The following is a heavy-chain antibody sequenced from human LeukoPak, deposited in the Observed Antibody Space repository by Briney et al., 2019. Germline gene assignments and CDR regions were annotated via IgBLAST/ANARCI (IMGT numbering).Heavy chain of an antibody. J-gene: IGHJ6*03. D-gene: IGHD2-15*01. Sequence: ASVKVSCKTSGYTFTDSYIHWVRQAPGQGLEWMGWINPNTGGTDYGQNFQGRLTMTRDTLINTAYMELTRLTSDDTAIYYCARGAGWGGYSLYFMDIWGKGTTVTVSS. V-gene: IGHV1-2*02. CDR3: ARGAGWGGYSLYFMDI. CDR2: INPNTGGT. CDR1: GYTFTDSY.